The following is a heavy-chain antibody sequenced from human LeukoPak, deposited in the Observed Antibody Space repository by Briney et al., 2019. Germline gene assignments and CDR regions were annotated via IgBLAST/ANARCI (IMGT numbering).Heavy chain of an antibody. J-gene: IGHJ4*02. Sequence: PGGSLRLSCAASGFTFSSYAMHWVRQAPGKELEWVAVISYDGNNKYYADSVKGRFTISRDNSKNTLYLQMNSLRTEDTAVYYCARGAEVLLWFGELLSAFDCWGQGTLVTVSS. CDR1: GFTFSSYA. V-gene: IGHV3-30-3*01. D-gene: IGHD3-10*01. CDR2: ISYDGNNK. CDR3: ARGAEVLLWFGELLSAFDC.